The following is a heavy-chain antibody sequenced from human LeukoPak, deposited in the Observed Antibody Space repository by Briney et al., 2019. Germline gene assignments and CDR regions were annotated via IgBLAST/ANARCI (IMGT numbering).Heavy chain of an antibody. CDR2: IRYDGSNK. Sequence: GGSLRLSCAASGFTFSSYGMHWVRQAPGKGLEWVAFIRYDGSNKYYADSVKGRFTISRDNSKNTLYLQMNSLRAEDTALYYCAAHAPDYDSSGYRDYWGQGTQVTVSS. D-gene: IGHD3-22*01. CDR3: AAHAPDYDSSGYRDY. V-gene: IGHV3-30*02. J-gene: IGHJ4*02. CDR1: GFTFSSYG.